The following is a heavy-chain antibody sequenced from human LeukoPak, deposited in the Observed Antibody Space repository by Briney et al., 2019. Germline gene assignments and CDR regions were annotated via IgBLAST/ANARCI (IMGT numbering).Heavy chain of an antibody. CDR2: IYYSGST. J-gene: IGHJ4*02. Sequence: SETLSLTCTVSGGSISSYYWSWIRQPPGKGLEWIGYIYYSGSTNYNPSLKSRVTISVDTSKNQFSLKLSSVTAADTAVYYCARHGGSGYDILTGYYTLSYWGQGTLVTVSS. CDR1: GGSISSYY. CDR3: ARHGGSGYDILTGYYTLSY. D-gene: IGHD3-9*01. V-gene: IGHV4-59*08.